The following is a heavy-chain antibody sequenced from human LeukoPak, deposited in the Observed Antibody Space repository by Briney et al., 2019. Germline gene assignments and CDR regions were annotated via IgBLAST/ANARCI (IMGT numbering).Heavy chain of an antibody. Sequence: SETLSLTCAVYGGSFSGYYWNWIRQPPGKGLEWIGGINHSGNTNYNPSLKSRVTISVDTSKNQFSLKLSSVTAADTAVYYCARGGYGSGWDYMDVWGKGTTVTVSS. V-gene: IGHV4-34*01. CDR3: ARGGYGSGWDYMDV. J-gene: IGHJ6*03. CDR2: INHSGNT. D-gene: IGHD3-10*01. CDR1: GGSFSGYY.